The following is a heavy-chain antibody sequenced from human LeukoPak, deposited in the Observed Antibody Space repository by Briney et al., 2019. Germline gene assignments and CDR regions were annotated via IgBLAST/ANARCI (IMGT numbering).Heavy chain of an antibody. CDR2: IYYSGST. CDR1: GGSISSSSYY. CDR3: ARQVRRGGRHYVEGAWFDY. D-gene: IGHD1-26*01. J-gene: IGHJ4*02. Sequence: SETLSLTCTVSGGSISSSSYYWGWIRQPPGKGLEWIGSIYYSGSTYYNPSLKSRVTISVDTSKNQFSLKLSSVTAADTAVYYCARQVRRGGRHYVEGAWFDYWGQGTLVTVSS. V-gene: IGHV4-39*01.